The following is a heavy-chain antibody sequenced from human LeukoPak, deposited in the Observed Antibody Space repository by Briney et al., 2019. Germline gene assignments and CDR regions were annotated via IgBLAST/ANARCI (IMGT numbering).Heavy chain of an antibody. D-gene: IGHD3-10*01. V-gene: IGHV3-21*01. J-gene: IGHJ6*03. CDR3: AMGFGDFPSHMDV. CDR1: GFTFSSYS. CDR2: ISSSSSYI. Sequence: GGSLRLSCAASGFTFSSYSMNWVRQAPGKGLEWVSSISSSSSYIYYADSVKGRFTISRDNAKNSLYLQMNSLRAEDTAVYYCAMGFGDFPSHMDVWGKGTTVTVSS.